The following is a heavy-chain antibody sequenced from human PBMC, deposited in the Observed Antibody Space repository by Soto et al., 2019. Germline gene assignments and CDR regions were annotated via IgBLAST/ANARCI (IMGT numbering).Heavy chain of an antibody. CDR2: IIPLYGTV. Sequence: QAHLAQSGAEVKKPGYSVTVSCKATGGTFNSYGISWVRQAPGPGLDWMGVIIPLYGTVNKAQKFQGRVWIPADKSPGTDYMDLGSLGSADTAVYYCARVTVIRGVSPSHCGLWGQGRLDAVSS. D-gene: IGHD3-10*01. CDR1: GGTFNSYG. CDR3: ARVTVIRGVSPSHCGL. J-gene: IGHJ4*02. V-gene: IGHV1-69*06.